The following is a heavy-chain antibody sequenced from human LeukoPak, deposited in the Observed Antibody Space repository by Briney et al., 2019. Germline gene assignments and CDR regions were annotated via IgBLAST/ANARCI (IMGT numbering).Heavy chain of an antibody. Sequence: TLSLTCTLSGGSISSGGYYCRWIRQHPGRGLEWIGCIYYSESTCYNPSLKSRVTISEDTSKNQFSLRLSSMTAADTAVYYCAALLGDGSIDYWGQGTLVTVSS. CDR1: GGSISSGGYY. V-gene: IGHV4-31*03. CDR2: IYYSEST. D-gene: IGHD2-21*02. J-gene: IGHJ4*02. CDR3: AALLGDGSIDY.